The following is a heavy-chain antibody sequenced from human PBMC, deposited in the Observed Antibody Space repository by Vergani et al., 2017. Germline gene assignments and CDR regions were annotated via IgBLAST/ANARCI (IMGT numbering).Heavy chain of an antibody. V-gene: IGHV4-59*08. CDR1: GGSISSYY. Sequence: QVKLQKSGQGLVKPSETLSLTCTVSGGSISSYYWSWIRQPPGKGLEWIGYTYYSGSTNYNPSLKSRVTISVDTSKNQFSLKLSSVTAADTAVYYCARLSIAALLEDYYGMDVWGQGTTVTVSS. CDR2: TYYSGST. CDR3: ARLSIAALLEDYYGMDV. D-gene: IGHD6-6*01. J-gene: IGHJ6*02.